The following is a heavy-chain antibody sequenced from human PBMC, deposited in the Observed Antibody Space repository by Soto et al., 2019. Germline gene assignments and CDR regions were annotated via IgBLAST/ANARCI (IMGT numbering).Heavy chain of an antibody. CDR3: ARRGSGTYYRLDY. CDR2: IVGSGGAT. CDR1: GFTFSSYA. J-gene: IGHJ4*02. Sequence: EVQLLESGGGLVQPGGSLRLSCAASGFTFSSYAMSWVRQAPGKGLEWVSTIVGSGGATYYTDSGKGRFTVARDTSKNTMYLQVNSLRAEDTSVYYCARRGSGTYYRLDYWGQGTLVTVSS. V-gene: IGHV3-23*01. D-gene: IGHD3-10*01.